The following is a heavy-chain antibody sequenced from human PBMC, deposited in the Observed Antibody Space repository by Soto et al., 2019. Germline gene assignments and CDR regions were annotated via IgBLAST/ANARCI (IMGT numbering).Heavy chain of an antibody. Sequence: EVEVLASGGGLQQPGGSLRLSCVASGFTFNAHAMTWVRQGPGVGLEWTSSISGDGKSTYYADSVKGRFTVSRDNSKNTLTLQMNSLRVEDTATYYCVKDWTGNKCPCLDVWGQGTTVTVSS. D-gene: IGHD2-8*02. V-gene: IGHV3-23*01. CDR3: VKDWTGNKCPCLDV. CDR1: GFTFNAHA. J-gene: IGHJ6*02. CDR2: ISGDGKST.